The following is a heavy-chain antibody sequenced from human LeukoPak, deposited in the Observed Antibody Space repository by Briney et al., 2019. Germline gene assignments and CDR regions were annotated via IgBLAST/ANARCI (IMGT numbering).Heavy chain of an antibody. CDR3: ARLTADGRLYFVD. J-gene: IGHJ4*02. Sequence: PGGSLRLSCAASGFTFNSNYLSWVRQAPGKGLEWVSPLYNTGNTYYSNSVKGRFSISRDNSKNTLFLQMNSLRAEDTAVYYCARLTADGRLYFVDWGPGTLVTVSS. CDR2: LYNTGNT. V-gene: IGHV3-53*01. CDR1: GFTFNSNY. D-gene: IGHD6-13*01.